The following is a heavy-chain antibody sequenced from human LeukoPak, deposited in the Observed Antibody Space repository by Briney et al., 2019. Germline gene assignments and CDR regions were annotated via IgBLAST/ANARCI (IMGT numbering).Heavy chain of an antibody. CDR2: ISGSGGST. Sequence: GGSLRLSCAASGFTFSSYAMSWVRQAPGKGLEWVSAISGSGGSTYYADSVKGRFTISRDNSKNTLYLQMNSLRAEDTAVYYCAKDFNSGCSSTGRYGVLGYFDYWGQGTLVTVSS. D-gene: IGHD2-2*01. V-gene: IGHV3-23*01. CDR1: GFTFSSYA. CDR3: AKDFNSGCSSTGRYGVLGYFDY. J-gene: IGHJ4*02.